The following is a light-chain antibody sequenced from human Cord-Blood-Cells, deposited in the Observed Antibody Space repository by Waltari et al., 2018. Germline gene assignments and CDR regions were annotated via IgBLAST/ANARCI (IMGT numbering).Light chain of an antibody. CDR2: DVS. V-gene: IGLV2-11*02. Sequence: QSALTQPRSVSGSPGQSVTISCTGTSSDFGGYNYVSWYQHNPGNPPKLMIYDVSKRPSGVPDRFSGSKSGNTASLTISGLQAEDEADYYCCSYAGSYTLVFGGGTKLTVL. CDR3: CSYAGSYTLV. J-gene: IGLJ3*02. CDR1: SSDFGGYNY.